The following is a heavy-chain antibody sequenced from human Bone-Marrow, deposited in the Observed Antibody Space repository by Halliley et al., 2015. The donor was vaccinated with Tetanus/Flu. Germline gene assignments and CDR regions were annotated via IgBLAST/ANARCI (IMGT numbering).Heavy chain of an antibody. J-gene: IGHJ4*02. V-gene: IGHV1-46*01. Sequence: QVQLVQSGAEVKKPGASVKLSCKASGYTFTGYHIHWVRQAPGQGLEWMGMINPNGGSTNYAQRFQGRVTVTRVTSTTTVYMQLSSLTSDDTAVYFCARASYYYDNSPSADYWGQGTLVTVSP. CDR1: GYTFTGYH. CDR2: INPNGGST. CDR3: ARASYYYDNSPSADY. D-gene: IGHD3-9*01.